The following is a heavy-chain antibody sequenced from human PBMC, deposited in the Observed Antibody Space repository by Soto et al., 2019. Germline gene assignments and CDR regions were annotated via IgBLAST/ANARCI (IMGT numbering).Heavy chain of an antibody. J-gene: IGHJ5*02. D-gene: IGHD3-9*01. V-gene: IGHV3-48*03. CDR1: GFTFSSYE. Sequence: GGSLRLSCAASGFTFSSYEMNWVRQAPGKGLEWVSYISSSGSTIYYADSVKGRFTISRDNAKNSLYLQMNSLRAEDTAVYYCDRDNTINWFDPWGQGTLVTVSS. CDR2: ISSSGSTI. CDR3: DRDNTINWFDP.